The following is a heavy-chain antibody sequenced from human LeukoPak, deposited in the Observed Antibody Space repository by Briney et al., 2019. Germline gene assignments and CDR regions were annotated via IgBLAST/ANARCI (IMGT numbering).Heavy chain of an antibody. J-gene: IGHJ4*02. V-gene: IGHV3-30*18. D-gene: IGHD3-3*01. CDR2: ISYDGSNK. CDR1: GFTFSSYG. Sequence: GGSLRLSCAASGFTFSSYGMHWVRQAPGKGLEWVAVISYDGSNKYYADSVKGRFTISRDNSKNTLYLQMNSLRAEDTAVYYCAKNGLLRFLEWLLFFDYWGQGTPVTVSS. CDR3: AKNGLLRFLEWLLFFDY.